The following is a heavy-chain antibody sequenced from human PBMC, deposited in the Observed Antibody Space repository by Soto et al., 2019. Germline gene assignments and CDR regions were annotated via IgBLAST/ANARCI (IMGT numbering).Heavy chain of an antibody. D-gene: IGHD3-3*01. CDR1: GFTFSGSA. V-gene: IGHV3-73*01. CDR2: IRSKANSYAT. Sequence: PGGSLRLSCAASGFTFSGSAMHWVRQASGKGLEWVGRIRSKANSYATAYAASVKGRFTISRDDSKNTAYLQMNSLKTEDTAVYYCTRHRRNYDFWSGVDAFDIWGQGTMVTVSS. CDR3: TRHRRNYDFWSGVDAFDI. J-gene: IGHJ3*02.